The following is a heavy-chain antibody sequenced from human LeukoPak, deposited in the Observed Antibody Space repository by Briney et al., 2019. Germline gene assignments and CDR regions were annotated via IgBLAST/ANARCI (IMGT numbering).Heavy chain of an antibody. CDR2: VSGDGITT. V-gene: IGHV3-74*03. CDR3: VRGEELPPHYYFDH. CDR1: GFTFNNYY. J-gene: IGHJ4*02. Sequence: GGSLRLSCAAFGFTFNNYYMHWVRQAPGKGLVWVSRVSGDGITTTYADAVRGRFTVFRDNAKNTLYLQMNSLRAEDTSPYYCVRGEELPPHYYFDHWGQGTLVTVSS. D-gene: IGHD1-26*01.